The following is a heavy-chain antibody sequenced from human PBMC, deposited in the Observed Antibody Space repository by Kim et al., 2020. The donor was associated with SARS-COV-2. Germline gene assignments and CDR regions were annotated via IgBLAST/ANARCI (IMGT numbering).Heavy chain of an antibody. CDR1: GFTFSSYA. J-gene: IGHJ3*01. CDR3: ARRHYQHGRTYYPFDL. CDR2: ISFDGSQE. V-gene: IGHV3-30*04. D-gene: IGHD3-22*01. Sequence: GGSLRLSCAASGFTFSSYAMYWVRQAPGKGLEWVAGISFDGSQEYYADSVKGRFTISRDRSKNTMYVQMDSLRPEDTAFYYCARRHYQHGRTYYPFDLWG.